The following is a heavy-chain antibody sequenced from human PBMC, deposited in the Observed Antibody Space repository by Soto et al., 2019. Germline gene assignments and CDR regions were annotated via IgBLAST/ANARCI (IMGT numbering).Heavy chain of an antibody. CDR2: IGTAGDT. CDR1: GFTFSSYD. CDR3: ARGKGKDEWFNYQGMDV. V-gene: IGHV3-13*01. Sequence: PGGSLRLSCAASGFTFSSYDMHWVRQATGKGLEWVSAIGTAGDTYYPGSVKGRFTISRENAKNSLYLQMNSLRAGDTAVYYCARGKGKDEWFNYQGMDVWGQGPKATVS. J-gene: IGHJ6*02. D-gene: IGHD3-9*01.